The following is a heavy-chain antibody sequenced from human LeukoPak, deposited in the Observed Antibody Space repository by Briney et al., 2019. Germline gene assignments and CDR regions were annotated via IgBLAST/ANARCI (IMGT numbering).Heavy chain of an antibody. CDR1: GDSISRYY. V-gene: IGHV4-4*07. CDR3: ARVHIVTGNYFDS. Sequence: SETLSLTCNVSGDSISRYYWSWLRQPGGKALEWIGRIYTSGYTNYNPSLESRVTMSIDTSKSQFSLKLRSVTAADTAVYYCARVHIVTGNYFDSWGLGALVTVSS. J-gene: IGHJ4*02. D-gene: IGHD2-21*01. CDR2: IYTSGYT.